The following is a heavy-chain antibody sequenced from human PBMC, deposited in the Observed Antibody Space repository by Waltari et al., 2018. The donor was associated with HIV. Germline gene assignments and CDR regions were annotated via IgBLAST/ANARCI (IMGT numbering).Heavy chain of an antibody. Sequence: EVQLVEAGGVLVQPGGSLRLSCAASGFTFRTYWMHWVRRGPGKGLVWVSGIHNDGSSTSYADSVKGRFTISRDNAKNTLFLQMNSLRVEDTAVYYCTRDGGGHPFVGYGMDVWGQGTTVTVSS. CDR2: IHNDGSST. CDR3: TRDGGGHPFVGYGMDV. V-gene: IGHV3-74*01. J-gene: IGHJ6*02. CDR1: GFTFRTYW. D-gene: IGHD3-16*01.